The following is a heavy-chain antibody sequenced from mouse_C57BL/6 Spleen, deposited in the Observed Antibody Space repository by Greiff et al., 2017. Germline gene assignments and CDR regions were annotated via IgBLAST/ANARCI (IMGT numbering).Heavy chain of an antibody. J-gene: IGHJ2*01. CDR1: GYTFTSYW. CDR3: ARFPLITTVVATNFAY. D-gene: IGHD1-1*01. CDR2: IYPCSGST. Sequence: QVQLQQSGAELVKPGASVKMSCKASGYTFTSYWITWVKQRPGEGHVWSGDIYPCSGSTNYNEKFKSKATLTVDTSSSTAYMQLSSLTSEDSAVYYCARFPLITTVVATNFAYWGQGTTLTVSS. V-gene: IGHV1-55*01.